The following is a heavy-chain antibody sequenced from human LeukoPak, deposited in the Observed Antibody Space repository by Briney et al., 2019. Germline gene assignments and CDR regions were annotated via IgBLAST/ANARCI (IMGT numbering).Heavy chain of an antibody. D-gene: IGHD3-9*01. Sequence: TGGSLRLSCAASGFTVSSNYMSWVRQAPGKGLEWVSSISSSSSYIYYADSVKGRFTISRDNAKNSLYLQMNSLRAEDTAVYYCARDDWLSKQTDYYGMDVWGQGTTVTVSS. J-gene: IGHJ6*02. CDR3: ARDDWLSKQTDYYGMDV. V-gene: IGHV3-21*01. CDR2: ISSSSSYI. CDR1: GFTVSSNY.